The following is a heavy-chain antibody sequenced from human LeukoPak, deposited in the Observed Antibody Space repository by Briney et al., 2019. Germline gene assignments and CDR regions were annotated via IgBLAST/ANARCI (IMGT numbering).Heavy chain of an antibody. CDR2: IYSGGST. V-gene: IGHV3-53*01. J-gene: IGHJ4*02. CDR3: AKGGILRFLEWSL. Sequence: GGSLRLSCAASGFTVSSNYMSWVRQAPGKGLEWVSVIYSGGSTYYADSVKGRFTISRDNSKNTLYLQMNSLRAEDTAVYYCAKGGILRFLEWSLGGQGTLVTVSS. D-gene: IGHD3-3*01. CDR1: GFTVSSNY.